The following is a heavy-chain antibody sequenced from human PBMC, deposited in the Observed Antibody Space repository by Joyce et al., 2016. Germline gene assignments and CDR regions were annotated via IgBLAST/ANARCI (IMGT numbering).Heavy chain of an antibody. V-gene: IGHV3-9*01. Sequence: EVQLVESGGGLVQPGRSLRLSCVASGFSFDDYAMHWVRQTPGKGLEWGSGVSWKSGSRGYADSGKGRFTISRDNAKNSLYLQMNSLRPEDTALYYCAKVVSSGWYGGFDYWGQGTLVTVSS. D-gene: IGHD6-19*01. CDR2: VSWKSGSR. CDR1: GFSFDDYA. J-gene: IGHJ4*02. CDR3: AKVVSSGWYGGFDY.